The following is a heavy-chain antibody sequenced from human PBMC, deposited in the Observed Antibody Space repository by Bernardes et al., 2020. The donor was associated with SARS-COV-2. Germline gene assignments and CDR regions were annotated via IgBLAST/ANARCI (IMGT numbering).Heavy chain of an antibody. V-gene: IGHV3-74*01. CDR2: INSDGSSI. CDR3: VAGTGKYGEFS. Sequence: GGSLRLSCVASGFTFSSYCMHWVRQAPGKGLVWVSRINSDGSSISFADSVKGRFTISRDNAKNTLYLHMNSLRVEDTAVYYCVAGTGKYGEFSWGQGTLVTVSS. D-gene: IGHD6-13*01. CDR1: GFTFSSYC. J-gene: IGHJ5*02.